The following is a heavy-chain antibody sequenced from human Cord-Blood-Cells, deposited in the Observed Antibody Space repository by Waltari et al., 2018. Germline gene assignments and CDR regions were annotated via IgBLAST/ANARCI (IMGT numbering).Heavy chain of an antibody. Sequence: QVQLQESGPGLVKPSETLSLTCAVSGYSISSGYYWGWLRQPPGKGLEWIGSIYHSGSTYYNPSLKSRVTISVDTSKNQFSLKLSSVTAADTAVYYCARDRITGTTRLYWYFDLWGRGTLVTVSS. CDR2: IYHSGST. J-gene: IGHJ2*01. D-gene: IGHD1-20*01. CDR3: ARDRITGTTRLYWYFDL. CDR1: GYSISSGYY. V-gene: IGHV4-38-2*02.